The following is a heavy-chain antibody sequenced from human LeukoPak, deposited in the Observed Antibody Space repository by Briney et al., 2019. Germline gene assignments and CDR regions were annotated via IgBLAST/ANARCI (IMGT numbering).Heavy chain of an antibody. Sequence: GASVKISCKASGYTFTSYGISWVRQAPGQGLEGMGWISAYTGNTNYAQKLQGRVTMTTDTSTSTAYMELRSLRSDDTAVYYCAHGVGATTPFDYWGQGTLVTVSS. CDR2: ISAYTGNT. D-gene: IGHD1-26*01. V-gene: IGHV1-18*01. CDR3: AHGVGATTPFDY. J-gene: IGHJ4*02. CDR1: GYTFTSYG.